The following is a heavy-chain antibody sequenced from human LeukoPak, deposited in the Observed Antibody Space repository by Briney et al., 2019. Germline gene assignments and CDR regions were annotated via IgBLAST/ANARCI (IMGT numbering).Heavy chain of an antibody. V-gene: IGHV3-7*03. CDR1: GFTFSSYW. D-gene: IGHD1-26*01. Sequence: AGGFLRLSCAASGFTFSSYWMNWARQAPGKGLEWVASINHNGNVNYYVDSVKGRFTISRDNAQNSLYLQMSSLRVEDTAIYSCARVGWELLNLHFDPWGQGTLVTVSS. CDR2: INHNGNVN. J-gene: IGHJ5*02. CDR3: ARVGWELLNLHFDP.